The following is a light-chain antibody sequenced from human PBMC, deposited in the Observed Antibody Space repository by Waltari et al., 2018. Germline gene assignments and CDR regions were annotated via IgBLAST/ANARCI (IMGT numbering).Light chain of an antibody. V-gene: IGKV3-20*01. CDR2: GTT. J-gene: IGKJ1*01. CDR3: QMYVRLPVT. CDR1: QSVGRA. Sequence: EIVLTQSPGTLAMSPGETATLSCRASQSVGRALAWYQQKPGQAPRLLIYGTTTRATGIPDRFSGSGSGTDFSLTISRVEPEDFAVYYCQMYVRLPVTFGQGTKVEVK.